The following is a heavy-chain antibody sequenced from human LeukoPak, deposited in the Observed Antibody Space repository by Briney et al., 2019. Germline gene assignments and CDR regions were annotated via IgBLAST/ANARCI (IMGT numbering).Heavy chain of an antibody. CDR3: ASAPITSPFYFDC. CDR2: INWSGGST. D-gene: IGHD2-2*01. Sequence: PGGSLRLSCTASGFAFDEHGMSWVRQVPGKGLEWVSGINWSGGSTGYSDPVRGRFTISRDNAKNSLYLQMDSLRAEDTALYYCASAPITSPFYFDCWGQGTLVTVSS. CDR1: GFAFDEHG. J-gene: IGHJ4*02. V-gene: IGHV3-20*04.